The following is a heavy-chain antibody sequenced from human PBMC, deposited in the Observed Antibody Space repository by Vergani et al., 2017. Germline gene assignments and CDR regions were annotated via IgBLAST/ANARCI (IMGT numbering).Heavy chain of an antibody. V-gene: IGHV3-21*01. CDR1: GFTFSSYS. CDR3: ARVSSPRSRSGVAATRVPPDP. J-gene: IGHJ5*02. D-gene: IGHD2-15*01. CDR2: ISSSSSYI. Sequence: EVQLVESGGGLVKPGGSLRLSCAASGFTFSSYSMNWVRQAPGKGLEWVSSISSSSSYIYYTDSVKGRFTISRDNAKNSLYLQMNSLRAEDTAVYYCARVSSPRSRSGVAATRVPPDPWGQGTLVTVSS.